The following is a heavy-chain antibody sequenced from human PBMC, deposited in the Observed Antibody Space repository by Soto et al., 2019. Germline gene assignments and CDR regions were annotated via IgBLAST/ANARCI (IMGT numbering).Heavy chain of an antibody. J-gene: IGHJ6*02. CDR1: GYTFTTYG. V-gene: IGHV1-18*01. D-gene: IGHD6-19*01. CDR3: ARQQWLYYYYGMDV. CDR2: ISAYNGNT. Sequence: QVQLVQSGAEVKKPGASVKVSCKASGYTFTTYGISWVRQAPGQGLEWMGWISAYNGNTNYAQKIQGRVTMTTDTSTTTAYMELRSLRSDDTAVYYCARQQWLYYYYGMDVWGQGTTVTVSS.